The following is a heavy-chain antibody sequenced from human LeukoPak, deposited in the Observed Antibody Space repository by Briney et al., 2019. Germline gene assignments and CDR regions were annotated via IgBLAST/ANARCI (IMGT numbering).Heavy chain of an antibody. D-gene: IGHD4-23*01. CDR3: WSNGGSFDC. J-gene: IGHJ4*02. Sequence: PGGSLRLSCAASGFTFSSYGMHWVRQAPGKGLEWVAFIRFDASDKYYAGSVKGRFTISRDNSKNTLYLQMNSLKTEDTAVYYCWSNGGSFDCWGQGTLVTVSS. CDR1: GFTFSSYG. V-gene: IGHV3-30*02. CDR2: IRFDASDK.